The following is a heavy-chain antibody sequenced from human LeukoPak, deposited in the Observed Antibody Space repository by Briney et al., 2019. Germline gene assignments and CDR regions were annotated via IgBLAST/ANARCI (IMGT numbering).Heavy chain of an antibody. J-gene: IGHJ4*02. D-gene: IGHD4-17*01. CDR3: ASSPTVTTDRYFDY. CDR2: ISGSGGST. V-gene: IGHV3-23*01. CDR1: GFTFSSYA. Sequence: GGSLRLSCAASGFTFSSYAMSWVRQAPGKGLEWVSAISGSGGSTYYADSVKGRFTISRDNSKNTLYLQMNSLRAEDTAVYYCASSPTVTTDRYFDYWGQGTLVTVSS.